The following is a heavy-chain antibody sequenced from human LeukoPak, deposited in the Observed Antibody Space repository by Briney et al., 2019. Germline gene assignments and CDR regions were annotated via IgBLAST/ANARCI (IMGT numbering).Heavy chain of an antibody. J-gene: IGHJ4*02. V-gene: IGHV1-8*01. CDR3: ARSLTVTTRPAGY. CDR1: GYTLTSYG. Sequence: ASVKVSCKASGYTLTSYGINWVRQATGQGLEWMGWMDPNSGNSEYAQKFQGRVTMTRNTSISTAYMELSGLRSEDTAIYYCARSLTVTTRPAGYWGQGTLVTVSS. D-gene: IGHD4-17*01. CDR2: MDPNSGNS.